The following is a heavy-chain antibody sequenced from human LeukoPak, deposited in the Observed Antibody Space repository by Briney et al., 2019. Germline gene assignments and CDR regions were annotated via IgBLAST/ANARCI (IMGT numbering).Heavy chain of an antibody. Sequence: SETLSLTCSVSGYLISSGHYWGWIRKPPEKGLEWIGSIYHSGSTYYNPSLRSRVTISVDTSKNQFSLKLSSVTAADTAVYYCARDSQMYIVVTITAFDIWGQGMLVTVSS. J-gene: IGHJ3*02. D-gene: IGHD5-12*01. V-gene: IGHV4-38-2*02. CDR1: GYLISSGHY. CDR2: IYHSGST. CDR3: ARDSQMYIVVTITAFDI.